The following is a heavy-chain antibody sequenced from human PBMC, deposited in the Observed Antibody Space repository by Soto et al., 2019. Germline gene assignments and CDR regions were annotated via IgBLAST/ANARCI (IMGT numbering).Heavy chain of an antibody. D-gene: IGHD2-2*01. CDR3: ARESSSPNYYFYGMDV. CDR2: IIPILATP. Sequence: QVQLVQSGAEVTKPGSSVKVSCKASGGTFSSYAVSWVRQAPGQGLEWMGVIIPILATPKYAQKFQGRVTITADESTTTAYMELSSLRPDDTAVYYCARESSSPNYYFYGMDVWGHGTTVIVSS. J-gene: IGHJ6*02. CDR1: GGTFSSYA. V-gene: IGHV1-69*01.